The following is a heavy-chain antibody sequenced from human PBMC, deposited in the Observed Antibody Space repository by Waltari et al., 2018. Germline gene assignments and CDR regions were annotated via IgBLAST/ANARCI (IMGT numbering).Heavy chain of an antibody. J-gene: IGHJ4*02. CDR2: IKSKTDGGTT. CDR1: GFTFRNAW. CDR3: TTGATLFDY. V-gene: IGHV3-15*01. Sequence: EVQLVESGGGLVKPGGSLGLSCAASGFTFRNAWLSWVRQAPGKVREWVGRIKSKTDGGTTDYAAPVKGRFTISRDDSKNTLYLQMNSLKTEDTAVYYCTTGATLFDYWGQGTLVTVSS.